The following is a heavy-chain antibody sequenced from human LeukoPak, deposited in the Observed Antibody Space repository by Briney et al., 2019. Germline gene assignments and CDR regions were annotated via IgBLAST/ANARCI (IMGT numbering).Heavy chain of an antibody. V-gene: IGHV3-53*01. J-gene: IGHJ3*02. CDR3: ARDHYYGSGSLDAFDI. D-gene: IGHD3-10*01. CDR1: GFTVSSNY. CDR2: IYSGGST. Sequence: DPGGSLRLSCAASGFTVSSNYMSWVRQAPGKGLEWVSVIYSGGSTYYADSVKGRFTISRDNSKNTLYLQMNSLRAEDTAVYYCARDHYYGSGSLDAFDIWGQGTMVTVSS.